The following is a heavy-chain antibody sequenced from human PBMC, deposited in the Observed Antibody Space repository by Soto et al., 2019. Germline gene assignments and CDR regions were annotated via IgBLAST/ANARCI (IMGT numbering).Heavy chain of an antibody. V-gene: IGHV1-18*01. CDR2: ISAYNGNT. CDR3: ARVTYYDILTGDYYYYYIDV. Sequence: ASVKVSCKASGYTFTSYGISWVRQAPGQGLEWMGWISAYNGNTNYAQKLQGRVTMTTDTSTSTAYMELRSLRSDDTAVYYCARVTYYDILTGDYYYYYIDVWGKGTTVTVSS. CDR1: GYTFTSYG. D-gene: IGHD3-9*01. J-gene: IGHJ6*03.